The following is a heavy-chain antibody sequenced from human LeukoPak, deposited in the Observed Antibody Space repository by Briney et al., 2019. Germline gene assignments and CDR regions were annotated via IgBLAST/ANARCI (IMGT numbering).Heavy chain of an antibody. V-gene: IGHV3-30-3*01. Sequence: GRSLRLSCAASGFTFSSYAMHWVRQAPGKGLEWVAVISYDGSNKYYADSVKGRFTISRDNSKNTLYLQMNSLRAEDTAVYYRARDLAPGGYNYPDYWGQGTLVTVSS. CDR3: ARDLAPGGYNYPDY. CDR2: ISYDGSNK. CDR1: GFTFSSYA. J-gene: IGHJ4*02. D-gene: IGHD5-24*01.